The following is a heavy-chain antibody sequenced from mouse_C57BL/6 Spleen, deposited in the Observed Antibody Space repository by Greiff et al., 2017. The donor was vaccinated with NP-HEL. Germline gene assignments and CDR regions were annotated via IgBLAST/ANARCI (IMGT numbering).Heavy chain of an antibody. J-gene: IGHJ2*01. V-gene: IGHV1-7*01. D-gene: IGHD2-1*01. Sequence: QVHVKQSGAELAKPGASVKLSCKASGYTFTSYWMHWVKQRPGQGLEWIGYINPSSGYTKYNQKFKDKATLTADKSSSTAYMQLSSLTYEDSAVYYCARSPHGNYAYFDYWGQGTTLTVSS. CDR2: INPSSGYT. CDR3: ARSPHGNYAYFDY. CDR1: GYTFTSYW.